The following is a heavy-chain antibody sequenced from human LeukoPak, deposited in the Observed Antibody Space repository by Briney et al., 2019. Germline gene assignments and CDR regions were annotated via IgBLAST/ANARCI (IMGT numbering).Heavy chain of an antibody. J-gene: IGHJ6*03. CDR2: ISAYNGNT. CDR1: GYTFTSYG. Sequence: ASVKVSCKASGYTFTSYGISWVRQAPGQGLEWMGWISAYNGNTNYAQKLQGRVTVTTDTSTSTAYMELRSLRSEDTAVYYCARDSQGPNEYYYYYMDVWGKGTTVTISS. V-gene: IGHV1-18*01. CDR3: ARDSQGPNEYYYYYMDV.